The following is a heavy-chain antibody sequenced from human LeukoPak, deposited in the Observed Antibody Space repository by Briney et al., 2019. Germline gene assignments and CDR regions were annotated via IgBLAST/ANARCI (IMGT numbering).Heavy chain of an antibody. Sequence: SVKVSCKASGDTYNSYSISCVRQVLGQELDWMGRIIPSFGSTKDAKKHQGRVTITADKSTSTAYMELSSLRSEDTAVYYCQAMVRGVIISYWGQGTLVTVSS. V-gene: IGHV1-69*08. D-gene: IGHD3-10*01. CDR3: QAMVRGVIISY. J-gene: IGHJ4*02. CDR1: GDTYNSYS. CDR2: IIPSFGST.